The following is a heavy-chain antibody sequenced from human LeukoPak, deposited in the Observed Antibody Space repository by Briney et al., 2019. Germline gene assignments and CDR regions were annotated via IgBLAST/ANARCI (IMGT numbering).Heavy chain of an antibody. CDR1: GYTFTSYG. V-gene: IGHV1-18*01. CDR3: ARAHGLPLEMATINYYYYMDV. CDR2: IGAYNGNT. Sequence: ASVKVSCKASGYTFTSYGISWVRQAPGQGLEWMGWIGAYNGNTNYAQKLQGRVTMTTDTSTSTAYMELRSLRSDDTAVYYCARAHGLPLEMATINYYYYMDVWGKGTTVTVSS. D-gene: IGHD5-24*01. J-gene: IGHJ6*03.